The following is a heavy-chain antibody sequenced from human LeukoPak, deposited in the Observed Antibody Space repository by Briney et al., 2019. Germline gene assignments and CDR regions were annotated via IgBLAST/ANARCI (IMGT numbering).Heavy chain of an antibody. CDR3: AKPRRGAGTTPYFDY. Sequence: PGGSLRLSCAASGFTFSIYGMGWVRQAPGGGLEWVSTITGSGGTTYYADSVKGRFTISRDNAKNSLYLQMNSLRAEGTAVYYCAKPRRGAGTTPYFDYWGQGTLVTVSS. CDR1: GFTFSIYG. D-gene: IGHD1-1*01. J-gene: IGHJ4*02. CDR2: ITGSGGTT. V-gene: IGHV3-23*01.